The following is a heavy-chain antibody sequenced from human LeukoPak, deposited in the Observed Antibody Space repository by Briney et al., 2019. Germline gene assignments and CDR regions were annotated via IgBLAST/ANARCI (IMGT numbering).Heavy chain of an antibody. J-gene: IGHJ6*03. CDR3: ATVGPAAIDYYYYYYMDV. D-gene: IGHD2-2*01. V-gene: IGHV4-59*01. Sequence: SETLSLTCTVSGGSISSYYWSWIRQPPGKGLEWIGYIYYSGSTNYNPSLKSRVTISVDTSKNQFSLKLSSVTAADTAVYYCATVGPAAIDYYYYYYMDVWGKGTTVTVSS. CDR1: GGSISSYY. CDR2: IYYSGST.